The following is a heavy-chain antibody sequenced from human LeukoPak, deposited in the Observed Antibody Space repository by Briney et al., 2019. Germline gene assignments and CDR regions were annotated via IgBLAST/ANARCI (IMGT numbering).Heavy chain of an antibody. D-gene: IGHD5-24*01. Sequence: ASVKVSCKXSGGTFSSYAISWVRQAPGQGLEWMGRIIPIFGTANYAQKFQGRVTITTDESTSTAYMELSSLRSEDTAVYYCARDVMRRDGYKFDYWGQGTLVTVSS. CDR3: ARDVMRRDGYKFDY. CDR1: GGTFSSYA. CDR2: IIPIFGTA. J-gene: IGHJ4*02. V-gene: IGHV1-69*05.